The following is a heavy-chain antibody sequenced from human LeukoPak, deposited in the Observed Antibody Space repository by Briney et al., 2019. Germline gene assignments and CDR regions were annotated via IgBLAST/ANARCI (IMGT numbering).Heavy chain of an antibody. CDR3: AKLSAKRWLSRPFSYSGSSLDY. J-gene: IGHJ4*02. D-gene: IGHD1-26*01. CDR1: GFTFSSYA. CDR2: ISGSGGST. Sequence: GGSLRLSCAASGFTFSSYAMSWVRQAPGKGLEWVSAISGSGGSTYYADSVKGRFTISRDNSKNTLYLQMNSLRAEDTAVYYCAKLSAKRWLSRPFSYSGSSLDYWGQGTLVTVSS. V-gene: IGHV3-23*01.